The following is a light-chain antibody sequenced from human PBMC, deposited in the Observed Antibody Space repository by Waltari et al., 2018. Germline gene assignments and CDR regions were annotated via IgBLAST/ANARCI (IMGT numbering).Light chain of an antibody. Sequence: QSVLTQPPSVSAAPGQTVTISCSGSSSNIGKNYVSWYQQFPGTAPKLLIYDTYKRPSGIPDRLSGSKSGTSVTLGISGLQTGDEADYSCGTWDSNLSAWVFGEGTRLTVL. CDR1: SSNIGKNY. CDR3: GTWDSNLSAWV. J-gene: IGLJ3*02. V-gene: IGLV1-51*01. CDR2: DTY.